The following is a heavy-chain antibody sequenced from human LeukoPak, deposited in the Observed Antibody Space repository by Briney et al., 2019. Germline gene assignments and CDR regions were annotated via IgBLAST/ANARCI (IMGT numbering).Heavy chain of an antibody. CDR3: ARVLYYYASVSYNYYMDV. CDR1: GFSVTGNY. D-gene: IGHD3-10*01. CDR2: IYSGGTT. J-gene: IGHJ6*03. V-gene: IGHV3-53*01. Sequence: GGSLRLSCAVSGFSVTGNYMTWVRLAPGKGLEWVSTIYSGGTTFYTDSVRGRFTISRDNSKNTLYLQMNSLRTEDAAIYYCARVLYYYASVSYNYYMDVWGKGTTVAISS.